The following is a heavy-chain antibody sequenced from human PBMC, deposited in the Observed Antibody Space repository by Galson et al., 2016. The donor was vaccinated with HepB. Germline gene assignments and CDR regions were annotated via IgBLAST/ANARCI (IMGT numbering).Heavy chain of an antibody. J-gene: IGHJ3*01. CDR3: ARASRAFWSGHEAFDV. D-gene: IGHD3-3*01. V-gene: IGHV4-59*02. Sequence: TLSLTCTVSGDSGQYYWSWIRQPPGKGLEWIGYINYRDSTNYNPSLRGRVTISGGTSKNQFSLKLDSVTAADTAVYYCARASRAFWSGHEAFDVWATGQWSPSLQ. CDR1: GDSGQYY. CDR2: INYRDST.